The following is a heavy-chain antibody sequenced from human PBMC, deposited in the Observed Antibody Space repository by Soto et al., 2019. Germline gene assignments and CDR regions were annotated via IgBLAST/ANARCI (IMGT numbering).Heavy chain of an antibody. CDR3: ARDQLTGTTGIDY. CDR1: GGTFRSYA. J-gene: IGHJ4*02. CDR2: IIPIFGTA. D-gene: IGHD1-7*01. Sequence: SVKVSCKASGGTFRSYAISWVRQAPGQGLEWMGGIIPIFGTANYAKKFQGRVTITADESTSTAYMELSSLRSEDTAVYYCARDQLTGTTGIDYWGQGTLVTVSS. V-gene: IGHV1-69*13.